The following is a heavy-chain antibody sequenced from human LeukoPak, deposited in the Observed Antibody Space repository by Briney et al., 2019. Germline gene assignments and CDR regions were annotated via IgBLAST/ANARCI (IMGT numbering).Heavy chain of an antibody. D-gene: IGHD3-10*02. V-gene: IGHV3-48*03. CDR2: ISSSGSTI. CDR1: GFTFSSYE. J-gene: IGHJ6*04. Sequence: GGSLRLSCAASGFTFSSYEMNWVRQAPGKGLEWASYISSSGSTIYYADSVKGRFTISRDNAKNSLYLQMNSLRAEDTAVYYCAKLGITMIGGVWGKGTTVTISS. CDR3: AKLGITMIGGV.